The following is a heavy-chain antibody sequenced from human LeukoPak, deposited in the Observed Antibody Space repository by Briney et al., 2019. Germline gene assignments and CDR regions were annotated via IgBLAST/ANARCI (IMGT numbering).Heavy chain of an antibody. V-gene: IGHV3-30*02. CDR2: IRYDGSNK. D-gene: IGHD3-10*01. J-gene: IGHJ3*02. CDR1: GFTFSSYG. CDR3: AKLQPLPLDSGSQNAFHI. Sequence: GGTLRLSCAASGFTFSSYGMHWVRQAPGKGLEWVAFIRYDGSNKYYADSVKGRFTISRDNSKNTLYLQMNSLRAEDTAVYYCAKLQPLPLDSGSQNAFHIWAQGTMVTASS.